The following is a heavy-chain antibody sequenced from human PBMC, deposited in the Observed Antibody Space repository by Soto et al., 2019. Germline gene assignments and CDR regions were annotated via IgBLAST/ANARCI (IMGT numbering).Heavy chain of an antibody. D-gene: IGHD6-19*01. CDR2: MNPNSGNT. J-gene: IGHJ4*02. V-gene: IGHV1-8*01. CDR1: GYTFTSYD. Sequence: ASVKVSCKASGYTFTSYDINWVRQATGQGLEWMGWMNPNSGNTGYAQKFQGRVTMTRNTSISTAYMELSSLRSEDTAVYYWAREDSSGWYYFDYWGQGTLVTVSS. CDR3: AREDSSGWYYFDY.